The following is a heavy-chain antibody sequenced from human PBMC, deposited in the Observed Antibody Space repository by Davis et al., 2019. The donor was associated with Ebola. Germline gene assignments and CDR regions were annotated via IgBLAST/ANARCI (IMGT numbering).Heavy chain of an antibody. D-gene: IGHD2-15*01. V-gene: IGHV3-23*01. CDR2: ISGRGITT. CDR1: GFTFTNYA. J-gene: IGHJ4*02. CDR3: AKERSEDIVVVVHDS. Sequence: GESLKISCTASGFTFTNYAMSWVRQAPGKGLESVSGISGRGITTYYADSVKGRFTISRDNTRNTLYLQVSSLRAEDTAVYYCAKERSEDIVVVVHDSWGQGTLVTVSS.